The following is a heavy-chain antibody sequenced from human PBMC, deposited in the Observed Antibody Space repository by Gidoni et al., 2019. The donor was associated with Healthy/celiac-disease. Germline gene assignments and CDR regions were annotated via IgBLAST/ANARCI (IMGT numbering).Heavy chain of an antibody. CDR2: IIPIFGTA. J-gene: IGHJ6*02. V-gene: IGHV1-69*01. CDR1: GGTFSSYA. CDR3: ARYSYGYYYGMDV. D-gene: IGHD5-18*01. Sequence: QLRLVQSGAEVTKPGSSVKVSCKASGGTFSSYAISWVRQAPGQGLEWMGGIIPIFGTANYAQKFQGRVTITADETTSTAYMELSSLRAEDTAVYYCARYSYGYYYGMDVWGQGTTVTVSS.